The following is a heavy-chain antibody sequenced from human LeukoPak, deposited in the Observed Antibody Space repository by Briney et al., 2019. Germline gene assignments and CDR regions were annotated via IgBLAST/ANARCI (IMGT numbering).Heavy chain of an antibody. Sequence: GGSLRLSCAASGFTFSRYGMHWVRQAPGKGLEWVAVILDDGSNKYYADSVKGRFTISRDNSKNTLYLQMNSLRAEDTAVYYCAKDHEPYCGGDCVNGDYWGQGTLVTVSS. CDR1: GFTFSRYG. V-gene: IGHV3-30*18. J-gene: IGHJ4*02. D-gene: IGHD2-21*02. CDR3: AKDHEPYCGGDCVNGDY. CDR2: ILDDGSNK.